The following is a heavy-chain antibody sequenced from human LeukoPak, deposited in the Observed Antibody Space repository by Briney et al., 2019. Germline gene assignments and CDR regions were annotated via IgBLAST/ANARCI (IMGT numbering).Heavy chain of an antibody. CDR3: ARGYYGSGSYYTLDY. V-gene: IGHV3-74*01. D-gene: IGHD3-10*01. CDR1: GFTFSSYW. J-gene: IGHJ4*02. Sequence: GGSLRHSCAASGFTFSSYWMHWVRQAPGKGLVWVSRINSDDSSTTYADSVKGRFTTSRDNAKNTLYLQMNSLRAEDTAVYYCARGYYGSGSYYTLDYWGQGTLVTVSS. CDR2: INSDDSST.